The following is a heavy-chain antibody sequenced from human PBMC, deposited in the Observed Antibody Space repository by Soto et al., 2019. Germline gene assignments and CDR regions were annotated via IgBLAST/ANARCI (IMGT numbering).Heavy chain of an antibody. J-gene: IGHJ4*02. Sequence: QVQLVESGGGVVQPGRSLRLSCAASGFTFSSYGMHWVRQAPGKGLEWVAVISYDGSNKYYADSVKGRFTISRDNSKNTLYLQMNSLRAEDTAVYYWSKAGLGVAAMDWGQGTLVTVSS. V-gene: IGHV3-30*18. CDR1: GFTFSSYG. CDR2: ISYDGSNK. CDR3: SKAGLGVAAMD. D-gene: IGHD2-15*01.